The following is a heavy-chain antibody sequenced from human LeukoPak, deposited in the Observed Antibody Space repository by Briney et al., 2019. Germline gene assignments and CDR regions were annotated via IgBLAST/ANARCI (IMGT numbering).Heavy chain of an antibody. V-gene: IGHV3-20*04. Sequence: GGSLRLSCAASGFTFDDYGMSWVRQAPGKGLEWVSGITWNGDTTGYADSVKGRFTISRDNAKNSLYLQMNSLRAEDTAVYYCAKDRRYQLLGGWFDPWGEGTLVTVSS. CDR2: ITWNGDTT. D-gene: IGHD2-2*01. CDR3: AKDRRYQLLGGWFDP. CDR1: GFTFDDYG. J-gene: IGHJ5*02.